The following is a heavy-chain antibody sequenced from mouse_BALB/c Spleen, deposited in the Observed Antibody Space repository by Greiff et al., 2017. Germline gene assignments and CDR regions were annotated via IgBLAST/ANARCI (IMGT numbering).Heavy chain of an antibody. Sequence: EVKLVESGPGLVKPSQSLSLTCSVTGYSITSGYYWNWIRQFPGNKLEWMGYISYDGSNNSNPSLKNRISITRDTSKNQFFLKLNSVTTEDTATYDWARDLGGSSYGGAMDYWGQGTSVTVSS. CDR2: ISYDGSN. J-gene: IGHJ4*01. V-gene: IGHV3-6*02. CDR3: ARDLGGSSYGGAMDY. D-gene: IGHD1-1*01. CDR1: GYSITSGYY.